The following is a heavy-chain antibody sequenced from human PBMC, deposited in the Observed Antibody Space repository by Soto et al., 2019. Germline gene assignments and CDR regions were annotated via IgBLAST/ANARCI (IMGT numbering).Heavy chain of an antibody. Sequence: QVQLVQSGAEVKKPGSSVKVSCKASGGTFSSYAISWVRQAPGQGLEWMGGIIPIFGTANYAQKFQGRVTITADESTSKAYMELSRLRSEDTAVYYCARDCGGDCYPLQGDFDIWGQGTMLTASS. V-gene: IGHV1-69*01. CDR1: GGTFSSYA. D-gene: IGHD2-21*02. CDR3: ARDCGGDCYPLQGDFDI. J-gene: IGHJ3*02. CDR2: IIPIFGTA.